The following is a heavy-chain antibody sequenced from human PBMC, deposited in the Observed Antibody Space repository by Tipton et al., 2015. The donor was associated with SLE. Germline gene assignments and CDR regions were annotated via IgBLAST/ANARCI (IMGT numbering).Heavy chain of an antibody. D-gene: IGHD3-10*01. V-gene: IGHV4-34*01. CDR2: INHSGST. CDR3: ARGVYGSGSYYPDY. J-gene: IGHJ4*02. CDR1: GGSFSGYY. Sequence: TLSLTCAVYGGSFSGYYWSWIRQPPGKGLEWIGEINHSGSTNYNPSLKSRVTISVDTSKNQFSLKLSPVTAADTAVYYCARGVYGSGSYYPDYWGQGTLVTVSS.